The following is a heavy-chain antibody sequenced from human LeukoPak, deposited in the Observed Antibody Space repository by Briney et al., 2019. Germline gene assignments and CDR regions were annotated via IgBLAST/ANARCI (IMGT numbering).Heavy chain of an antibody. Sequence: SETLSLTCTVSGGSISSSSYYWGWIRQPPGKGLEWIGSIYYSGSTYYNPSLRSRVTISVDTSKNQFSLKLSSVTAADTAVYYCARHVQISGYYGPHYFDYWGQGTLVTVSS. D-gene: IGHD3-22*01. V-gene: IGHV4-39*01. CDR3: ARHVQISGYYGPHYFDY. J-gene: IGHJ4*02. CDR1: GGSISSSSYY. CDR2: IYYSGST.